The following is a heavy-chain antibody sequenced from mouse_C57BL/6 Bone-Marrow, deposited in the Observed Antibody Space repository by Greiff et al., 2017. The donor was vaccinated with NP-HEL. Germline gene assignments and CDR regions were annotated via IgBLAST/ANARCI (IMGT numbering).Heavy chain of an antibody. D-gene: IGHD2-12*01. V-gene: IGHV5-4*01. Sequence: DVKLVESGGGLVKPGGSLKLSCAASGFTFSSYAMSWVRQTPEKRLEWVATISDGGSYTYYPDNVKGRFTISRDNAKNNLYLQMGHLKSEDTAMYYCARDPLRFDYWGQGTTLTVSS. CDR3: ARDPLRFDY. CDR2: ISDGGSYT. J-gene: IGHJ2*01. CDR1: GFTFSSYA.